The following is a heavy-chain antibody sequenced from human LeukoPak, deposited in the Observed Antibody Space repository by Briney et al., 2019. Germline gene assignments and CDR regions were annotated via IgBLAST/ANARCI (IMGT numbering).Heavy chain of an antibody. CDR2: INMDGSST. CDR1: GFTFSGYW. Sequence: GGSLRLSCAASGFTFSGYWMHWVRQAPGKGLVWVSRINMDGSSTDYADSVKGRFTISRDNARNTVHLQMNSLRAEDTALYYCVRVGNGRNPGFWGYWGQGTLVTVSS. V-gene: IGHV3-74*01. CDR3: VRVGNGRNPGFWGY. D-gene: IGHD1-1*01. J-gene: IGHJ4*02.